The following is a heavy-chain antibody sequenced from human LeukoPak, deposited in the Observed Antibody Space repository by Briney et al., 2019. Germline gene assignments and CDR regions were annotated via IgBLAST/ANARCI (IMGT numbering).Heavy chain of an antibody. CDR2: INPNSGGT. CDR1: GYTFTGYY. D-gene: IGHD3-16*01. CDR3: ARVRVGEDLDY. J-gene: IGHJ4*02. Sequence: GASVKVSCKASGYTFTGYYMHWVRQAPGQGLEWMGWINPNSGGTNYAQKFQGRVTMTRDASISAAYMELSRLTSDDTAVYYRARVRVGEDLDYWGQGTLVTVSS. V-gene: IGHV1-2*02.